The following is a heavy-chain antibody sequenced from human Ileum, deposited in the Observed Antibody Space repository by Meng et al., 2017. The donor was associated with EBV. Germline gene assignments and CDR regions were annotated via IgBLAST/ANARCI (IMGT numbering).Heavy chain of an antibody. CDR1: GDSISSDIW. V-gene: IGHV4-4*02. CDR3: GRDQGRELINH. CDR2: VYHRGDT. D-gene: IGHD1-7*01. J-gene: IGHJ4*02. Sequence: VQLQELRPGLVTPSGTLSLTCTVSGDSISSDIWGSWVRQPPGKGLEWIGEVYHRGDTNYNPSLKSRVDISVDKSKNQFYLSLFSVTAADTAVYYCGRDQGRELINHWGQGTLVTVSS.